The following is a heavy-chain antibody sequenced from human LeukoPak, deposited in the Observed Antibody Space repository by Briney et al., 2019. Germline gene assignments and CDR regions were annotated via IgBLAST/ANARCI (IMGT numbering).Heavy chain of an antibody. CDR1: GGSIDSNS. J-gene: IGHJ5*02. CDR2: IYYSGTT. V-gene: IGHV4-59*01. CDR3: ARRSSSWKNWFDP. Sequence: SETLSLTCTVSGGSIDSNSWTWIRQPPGKGLEWIGYIYYSGTTNYNPSLKSRVTMSVDMSKNQFSLKLSSVTTASTAVYYCARRSSSWKNWFDPWGQGTLVTVSS. D-gene: IGHD6-13*01.